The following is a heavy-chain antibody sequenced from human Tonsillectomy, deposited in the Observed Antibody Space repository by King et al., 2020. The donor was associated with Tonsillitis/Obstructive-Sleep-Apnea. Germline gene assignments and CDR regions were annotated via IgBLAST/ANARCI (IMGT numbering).Heavy chain of an antibody. CDR1: GFTFSTYW. V-gene: IGHV3-7*04. CDR3: ARVKGYCSSTSCYAVGWFDP. D-gene: IGHD2-2*01. CDR2: IEQDGSEK. Sequence: VQLVESGGGLVQPGGSLRLSCAASGFTFSTYWMSWVRQAPGKGLEWVANIEQDGSEKYYVDSVKGRFNISRENPKNSLYLQMNSLRAGDTAVYYCARVKGYCSSTSCYAVGWFDPWGQGTLVTVSS. J-gene: IGHJ5*02.